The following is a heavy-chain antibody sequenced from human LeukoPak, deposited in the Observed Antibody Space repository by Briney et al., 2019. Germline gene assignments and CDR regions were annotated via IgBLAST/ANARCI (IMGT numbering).Heavy chain of an antibody. J-gene: IGHJ6*02. CDR3: ARSISATPYYYYGMDV. Sequence: GESLKISCKASGYRFSNSWTGWVRQMPGKGLEWMGIIYPGDSNTKYSPSFQGQVSISADKSSNTAYLQWSGLEASDTAMYYCARSISATPYYYYGMDVWGQGTTVTVSS. CDR1: GYRFSNSW. CDR2: IYPGDSNT. D-gene: IGHD2-15*01. V-gene: IGHV5-51*01.